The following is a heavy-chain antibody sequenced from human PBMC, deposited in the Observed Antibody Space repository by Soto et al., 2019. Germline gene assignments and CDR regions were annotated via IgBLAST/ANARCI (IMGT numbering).Heavy chain of an antibody. CDR3: ARPLWRDDYTWGYFEL. CDR2: ISYDGSNK. Sequence: QVQLVESGGGVVQPGRSLRLSCAASGFTFSSYAMHWVRQAPGKGLEWVAVISYDGSNKYYADSVKGRFTISRDNSKNTLYLQMNSLRAEDTAVYYCARPLWRDDYTWGYFELWGRGTLVTVSS. CDR1: GFTFSSYA. V-gene: IGHV3-30-3*01. J-gene: IGHJ2*01. D-gene: IGHD4-4*01.